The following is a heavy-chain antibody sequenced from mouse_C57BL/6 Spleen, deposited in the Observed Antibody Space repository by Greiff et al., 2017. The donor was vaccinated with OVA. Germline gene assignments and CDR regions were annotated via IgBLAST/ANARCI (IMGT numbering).Heavy chain of an antibody. CDR2: INPYNGGT. D-gene: IGHD1-1*01. V-gene: IGHV1-19*01. CDR1: GYTFTDYY. Sequence: EVQLQQSGPVLVKPGASVKMSCKASGYTFTDYYMNWVKQSHGKSLEWIGVINPYNGGTSYNQKFKGKATLTVDKSSSTAYMELNSLTSEDSAVYYCARYYYGSSSWFADWGQGTLATVSA. J-gene: IGHJ3*01. CDR3: ARYYYGSSSWFAD.